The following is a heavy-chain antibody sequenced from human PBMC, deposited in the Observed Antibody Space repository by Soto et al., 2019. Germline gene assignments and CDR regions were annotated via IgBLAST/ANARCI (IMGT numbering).Heavy chain of an antibody. CDR3: ARFEGSGEDQSANAYYYFGMDV. J-gene: IGHJ6*01. CDR1: GGTFSSYA. D-gene: IGHD2-15*01. Sequence: SVKVSCKASGGTFSSYAISWVRQAPGQGLEWMGGIIPIFGTANYAQKFQGRVTITADESTSTAYMELSSLRSEDTAVYYCARFEGSGEDQSANAYYYFGMDVWGQGTTVTVSS. CDR2: IIPIFGTA. V-gene: IGHV1-69*13.